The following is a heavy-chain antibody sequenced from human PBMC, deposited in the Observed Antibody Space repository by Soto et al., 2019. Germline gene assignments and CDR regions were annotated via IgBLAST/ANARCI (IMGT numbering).Heavy chain of an antibody. CDR2: ISAYNGNT. D-gene: IGHD3-22*01. CDR3: ARLRNLDYYDSLPDY. V-gene: IGHV1-18*01. Sequence: ASVKVSCKASGYTFTSYGISWVRQAPGQGLEWMGWISAYNGNTNYAQKLQGRVTMTTDTSTSTAYMELRSLRSDDTAVYYCARLRNLDYYDSLPDYWGQGTLVTVSS. CDR1: GYTFTSYG. J-gene: IGHJ4*02.